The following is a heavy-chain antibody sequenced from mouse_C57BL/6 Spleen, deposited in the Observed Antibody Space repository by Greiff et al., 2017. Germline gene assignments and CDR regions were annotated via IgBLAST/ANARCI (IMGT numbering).Heavy chain of an antibody. CDR1: GFNIKDYY. V-gene: IGHV14-2*01. CDR2: IDPEDGET. J-gene: IGHJ3*01. D-gene: IGHD3-2*02. Sequence: EVQLQESGAELVKPGASVKLSCTASGFNIKDYYMHWVKQRTEQGLEWIGRIDPEDGETKYAPKFPGKATITADTSSNTAYLQLRSLTSEDTAVYYCSCPDSSGPAWFAYWGQGTLVTVSA. CDR3: SCPDSSGPAWFAY.